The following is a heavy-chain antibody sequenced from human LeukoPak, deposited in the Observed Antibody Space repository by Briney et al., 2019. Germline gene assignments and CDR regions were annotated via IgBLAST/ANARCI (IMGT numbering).Heavy chain of an antibody. D-gene: IGHD3-3*01. Sequence: PSQTLSLTCTVSGGSISSGDYYWSWIRQPPGKGLEWIGYIYYSGSTYYNPSLKSRVTITVDTSKNQFSLKLSSVTAADTAVYYCARARPSPRCDFWVEGAQYFDYWAREPWSPSPQ. CDR3: ARARPSPRCDFWVEGAQYFDY. J-gene: IGHJ4*02. V-gene: IGHV4-30-4*01. CDR1: GGSISSGDYY. CDR2: IYYSGST.